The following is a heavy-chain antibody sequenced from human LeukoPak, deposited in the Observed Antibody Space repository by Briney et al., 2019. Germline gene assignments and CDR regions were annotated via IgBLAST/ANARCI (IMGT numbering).Heavy chain of an antibody. V-gene: IGHV3-33*01. CDR3: ARVGPRTVWSGYGVYFDY. D-gene: IGHD3-3*01. Sequence: PGRSLRLSCAASGFTFSSYGMHWVRQAPGKGLEWVAVIWYDGSNKYYADSVKGRFTISRDNSKNTLYLQMNSLRAEDTAVYYCARVGPRTVWSGYGVYFDYWGQGTLVTVSS. CDR2: IWYDGSNK. J-gene: IGHJ4*02. CDR1: GFTFSSYG.